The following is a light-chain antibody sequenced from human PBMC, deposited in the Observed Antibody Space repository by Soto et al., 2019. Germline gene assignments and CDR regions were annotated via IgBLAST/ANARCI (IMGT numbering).Light chain of an antibody. CDR1: QSVSSY. CDR2: DAS. V-gene: IGKV3-11*01. Sequence: EIVMTQSPATLSLSPGEGATFSCRASQSVSSYLAWYQQKPGQAPRLLIYDASNRATGIPARFSGSGSGTDFTLTISSLEPEDFAVYYCQHRSKWPITFGQGTRLEIK. CDR3: QHRSKWPIT. J-gene: IGKJ5*01.